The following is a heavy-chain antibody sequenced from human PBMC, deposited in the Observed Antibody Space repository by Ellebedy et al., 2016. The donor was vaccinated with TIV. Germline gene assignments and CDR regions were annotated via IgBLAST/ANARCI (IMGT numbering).Heavy chain of an antibody. CDR2: ISHSGTVT. Sequence: GESLKISXVVSGLTFTTYDMNWVRRTSGKRLEWVSYISHSGTVTKYADSVKGRFTISRDNSINTVYLKMDSLRAEDTATYFCAKVSGDRYYGSGSDNWFDLWGHGTLVTVSS. CDR3: AKVSGDRYYGSGSDNWFDL. V-gene: IGHV3-48*03. CDR1: GLTFTTYD. J-gene: IGHJ5*02. D-gene: IGHD3-10*01.